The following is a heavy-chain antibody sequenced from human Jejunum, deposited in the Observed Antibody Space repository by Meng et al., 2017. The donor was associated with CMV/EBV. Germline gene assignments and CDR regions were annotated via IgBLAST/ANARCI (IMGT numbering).Heavy chain of an antibody. J-gene: IGHJ4*02. V-gene: IGHV3-7*01. CDR3: AREQGFTYGAYFDC. D-gene: IGHD5-18*01. CDR1: GFSCSRYW. CDR2: INEDGSER. Sequence: GFSCSRYWMSWVRQAPGKGLQWVANINEDGSERYYVDSVEGRFTISRDNAKNSLYLQMHSLRAEDTAVYYCAREQGFTYGAYFDCWGPGTLVTVSS.